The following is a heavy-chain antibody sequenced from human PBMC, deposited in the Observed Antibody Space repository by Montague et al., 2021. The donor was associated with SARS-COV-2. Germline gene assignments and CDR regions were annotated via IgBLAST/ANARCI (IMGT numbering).Heavy chain of an antibody. Sequence: SETLSLTCTVSGGSLSPDDLFWIRQPPGKGLEWICHSYFSWGANYNPSVKSQVAMSVDTSKNEISLKLKSVTAADTAVYDCASDVPYDTLGPWGQGTLVTVSS. V-gene: IGHV4-59*12. D-gene: IGHD3-22*01. CDR1: GGSLSPDD. J-gene: IGHJ5*02. CDR2: SYFSWGA. CDR3: ASDVPYDTLGP.